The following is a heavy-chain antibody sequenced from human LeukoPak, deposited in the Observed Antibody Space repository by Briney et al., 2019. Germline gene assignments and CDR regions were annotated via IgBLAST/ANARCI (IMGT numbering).Heavy chain of an antibody. Sequence: GGSLRLSCAASGFTFSSYSMNWVRQAPGKGLEWVSSISSSSSYIYYADSAKGRFTISRDNAKNSLYLQMNSLRAEDTAVYYCARGVVVTAPDAFDIWGQGTMVTVSS. D-gene: IGHD2-15*01. CDR3: ARGVVVTAPDAFDI. CDR2: ISSSSSYI. CDR1: GFTFSSYS. J-gene: IGHJ3*02. V-gene: IGHV3-21*01.